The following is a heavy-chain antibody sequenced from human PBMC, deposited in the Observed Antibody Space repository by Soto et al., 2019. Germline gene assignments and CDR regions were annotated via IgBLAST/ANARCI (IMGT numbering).Heavy chain of an antibody. CDR2: IISIFGTA. CDR1: GGTFSSYA. D-gene: IGHD2-2*01. Sequence: SVKGSCEASGGTFSSYAISWVRQAPGQGLEWMGGIISIFGTANYAQKFQCRVTITADESTSTAYMELSSLRSEATAVYYCAREDIVVVPAAMPVENHYSSSWTFDPWGPGTLVTVSS. J-gene: IGHJ5*02. CDR3: AREDIVVVPAAMPVENHYSSSWTFDP. V-gene: IGHV1-69*13.